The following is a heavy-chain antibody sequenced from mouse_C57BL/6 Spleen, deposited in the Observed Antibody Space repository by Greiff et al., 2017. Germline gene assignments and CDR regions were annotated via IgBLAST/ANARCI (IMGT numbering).Heavy chain of an antibody. D-gene: IGHD3-2*02. CDR3: TTYEAQVRAY. Sequence: VQLQQSGAELVRPGASVKLSCTASGFNIKDDYMHWVKQRPEQGLEWIGWIDPENGDTEYASKFQGKATITADTSSNTAYLQLSSLTSEDTAVYYDTTYEAQVRAYWGQGTLVTVSA. CDR1: GFNIKDDY. CDR2: IDPENGDT. V-gene: IGHV14-4*01. J-gene: IGHJ3*01.